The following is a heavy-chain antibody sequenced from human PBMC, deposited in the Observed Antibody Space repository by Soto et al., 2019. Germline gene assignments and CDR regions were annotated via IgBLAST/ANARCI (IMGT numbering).Heavy chain of an antibody. V-gene: IGHV1-69*06. D-gene: IGHD2-15*01. CDR3: ARDDGYSGAFDI. CDR1: GGTFSSYA. CDR2: IIPIFGTA. Sequence: SVKVSCKASGGTFSSYAISWVRQAPGQGLEWMGGIIPIFGTANYAQKFQGRVTITADKSTSTAYMELSSLRSEDTAVYYCARDDGYSGAFDIWGQGTMVTGSS. J-gene: IGHJ3*02.